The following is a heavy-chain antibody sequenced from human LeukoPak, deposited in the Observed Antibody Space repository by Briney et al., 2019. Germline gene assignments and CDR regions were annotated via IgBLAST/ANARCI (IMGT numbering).Heavy chain of an antibody. CDR2: INPNSGGT. D-gene: IGHD6-19*01. V-gene: IGHV1-2*06. J-gene: IGHJ4*02. CDR3: ARDGGAGWSARDY. Sequence: GASVKVSCKASGYTFTGYYMHWVRQAPGQGLEWMGRINPNSGGTNYAQKFQGRVTMTSDTSISTAYMELSRLRSDDTAVYYCARDGGAGWSARDYWGQGTLVTVSS. CDR1: GYTFTGYY.